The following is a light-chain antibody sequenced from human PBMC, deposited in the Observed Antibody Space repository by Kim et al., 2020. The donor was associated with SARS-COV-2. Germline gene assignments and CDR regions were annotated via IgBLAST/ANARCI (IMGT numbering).Light chain of an antibody. CDR3: QQYKSYPLT. CDR2: GAS. Sequence: DIQMTQSPSLLSASVGDRVTITCRASQGINNYLAWFQQKPGKAPKSLIYGASSLQSEVPSKFSGSGSGTDFTLTISSLQPDDFATYYCQQYKSYPLTCGGGNKREI. V-gene: IGKV1-16*02. J-gene: IGKJ4*01. CDR1: QGINNY.